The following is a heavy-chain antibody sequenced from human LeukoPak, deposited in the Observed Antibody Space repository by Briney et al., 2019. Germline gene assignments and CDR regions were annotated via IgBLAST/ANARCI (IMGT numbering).Heavy chain of an antibody. V-gene: IGHV3-21*01. D-gene: IGHD4-17*01. J-gene: IGHJ4*02. CDR2: ISSSSTYI. CDR1: GFSFTSYS. CDR3: ARDAPEYGDYGAFDY. Sequence: GGSLRLSCAASGFSFTSYSMNWVRQAPGKGLEWALSISSSSTYIYYADSVKGRFTISRDNAKNSLYLQMNSLRAEDTAVYYCARDAPEYGDYGAFDYWGQGTLVTVSS.